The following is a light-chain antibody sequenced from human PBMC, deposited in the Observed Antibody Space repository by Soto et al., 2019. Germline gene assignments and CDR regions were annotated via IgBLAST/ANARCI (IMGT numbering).Light chain of an antibody. CDR2: RAS. CDR1: QTISDSY. Sequence: EIVLTQSPGTLSLSPGERVTLSCSASQTISDSYVAWYQQKPGQAPRLLIYRASRRASGIPDRFTGSGSGRDFSLTFSRLEPEDFAVYYCQQYGTSPSWTFGQGTKVEV. CDR3: QQYGTSPSWT. J-gene: IGKJ1*01. V-gene: IGKV3-20*01.